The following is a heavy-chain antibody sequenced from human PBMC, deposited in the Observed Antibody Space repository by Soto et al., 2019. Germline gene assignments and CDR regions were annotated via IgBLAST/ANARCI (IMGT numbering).Heavy chain of an antibody. V-gene: IGHV5-51*01. J-gene: IGHJ3*02. CDR3: AATYYYDSSGRGGHAFVI. CDR2: IYPGDSDT. D-gene: IGHD3-22*01. CDR1: GYSFTSYW. Sequence: SLKISCKGSGYSFTSYWIGWVRQMPGKGLEWMGIIYPGDSDTRYSPSFQGQVTISADKSISTAYLQWSSLKASDTAMYYCAATYYYDSSGRGGHAFVIWGQGTMVTVSS.